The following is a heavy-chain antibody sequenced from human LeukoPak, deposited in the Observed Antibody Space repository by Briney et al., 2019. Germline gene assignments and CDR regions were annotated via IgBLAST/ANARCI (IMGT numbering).Heavy chain of an antibody. CDR1: GGSISSYY. D-gene: IGHD6-19*01. CDR2: IYYSGST. Sequence: SETLSLTCSVSGGSISSYYWSWIRQPPGKGLEWIGYIYYSGSTNYNPSLKSRVTMSVDTSKNQFSLKLTSVTAADTAVYYCARLRPVAGYDAFDTWGHGTMVTVSS. J-gene: IGHJ3*02. V-gene: IGHV4-59*08. CDR3: ARLRPVAGYDAFDT.